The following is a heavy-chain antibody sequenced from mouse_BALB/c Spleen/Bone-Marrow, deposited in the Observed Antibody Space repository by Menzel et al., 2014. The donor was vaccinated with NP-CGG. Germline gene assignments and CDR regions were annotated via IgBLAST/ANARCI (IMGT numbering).Heavy chain of an antibody. CDR3: ATGTFAY. Sequence: EVQVVESGGGLVQPGGSLKLSCAASGFTFSSYTMSWVRLTPEKRLEWVAYISNGGGSTYYPDTVKGRFTISRDNAKNTLYLQMSSLKSEDTAMYYCATGTFAYWGQGTLVTVSA. D-gene: IGHD4-1*01. V-gene: IGHV5-12-2*01. CDR1: GFTFSSYT. J-gene: IGHJ3*01. CDR2: ISNGGGST.